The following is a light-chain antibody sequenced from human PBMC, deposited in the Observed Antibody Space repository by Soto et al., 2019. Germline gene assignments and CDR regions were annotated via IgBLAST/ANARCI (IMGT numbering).Light chain of an antibody. V-gene: IGLV1-44*01. CDR3: AAWDDSLNGYV. CDR1: SSNIGINT. Sequence: QSVLTQPPSASGTPGQRVTFSCSGSSSNIGINTVNWYRQLPGTAPQLLIYSNNQRPSGVPDRFSGSKSGTSASLAISGLQSEDEADYYCAAWDDSLNGYVFGTGTKVTVL. J-gene: IGLJ1*01. CDR2: SNN.